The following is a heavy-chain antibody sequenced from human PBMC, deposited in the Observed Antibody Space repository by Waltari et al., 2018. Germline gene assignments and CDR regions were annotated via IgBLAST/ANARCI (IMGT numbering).Heavy chain of an antibody. CDR2: IEQDGSVE. J-gene: IGHJ4*02. V-gene: IGHV3-7*01. CDR3: VKKRGFNAFES. CDR1: GFSFSGFW. D-gene: IGHD3-10*01. Sequence: EVQLVESGGGLVQPGGSLRLSCEASGFSFSGFWMTWVRQAPGKGLEWVADIEQDGSVEQYVDSVKGRFTISRDNAKNSLYVQMNSLRVEDTAVYYCVKKRGFNAFESWGQGTLVTVSS.